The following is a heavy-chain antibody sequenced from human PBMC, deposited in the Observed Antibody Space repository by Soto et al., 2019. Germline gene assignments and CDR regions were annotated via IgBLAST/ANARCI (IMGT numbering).Heavy chain of an antibody. CDR3: ARALAYYYYYGMDV. Sequence: QVQLVESGGGVVQPGRSLRLSCAASGFTFSSYGMHWVRQAPGKGLEGVAVIWYDGSNKYYADSVKGRFTISRDNSRNPLYLQMTSLRAEDTAVYYCARALAYYYYYGMDVWGQGTTVTVS. V-gene: IGHV3-33*01. CDR1: GFTFSSYG. CDR2: IWYDGSNK. J-gene: IGHJ6*02.